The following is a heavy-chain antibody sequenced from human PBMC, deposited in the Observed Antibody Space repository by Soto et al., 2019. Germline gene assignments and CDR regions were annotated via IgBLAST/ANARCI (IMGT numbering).Heavy chain of an antibody. Sequence: SPTLSLTCAISVDNVSSNTAAWNCIRSSPSRGLEWLGRTYYRSNWRHDYAVSVKSRITVDPDTSKNHFSLQLNSVTPDDTAVYYCARGVAGSGFDLWGQGTLVTV. CDR2: TYYRSNWRH. CDR3: ARGVAGSGFDL. D-gene: IGHD6-19*01. CDR1: VDNVSSNTAA. V-gene: IGHV6-1*01. J-gene: IGHJ4*02.